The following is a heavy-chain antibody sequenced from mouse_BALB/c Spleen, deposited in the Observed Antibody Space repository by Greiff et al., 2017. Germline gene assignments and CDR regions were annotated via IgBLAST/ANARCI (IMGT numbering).Heavy chain of an antibody. Sequence: DVKLVESGGGLVQPGGSRKLSCAASGFTFSSFGMHWVRQAPEKGLEWVAYISSGSSTIHYADTVKGRFTISRDNPKNTLFLQMTSLRSEDTAMYYCARGTGIEAMDYWGQGTSVTVSS. CDR2: ISSGSSTI. CDR3: ARGTGIEAMDY. D-gene: IGHD4-1*01. J-gene: IGHJ4*01. CDR1: GFTFSSFG. V-gene: IGHV5-17*02.